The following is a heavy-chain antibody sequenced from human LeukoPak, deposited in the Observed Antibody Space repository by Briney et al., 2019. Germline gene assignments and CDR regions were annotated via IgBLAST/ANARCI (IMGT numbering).Heavy chain of an antibody. CDR3: ARHEAGYSSSWYLGYFDL. CDR1: GYSISSGYY. Sequence: PSETLSLTCTVSGYSISSGYYWGWIRQPPGKGLEWIGSIYHSGSPYYSPSLKSRVTISVDTSKNQFSLKLSSVTAADTAVYYCARHEAGYSSSWYLGYFDLWGRGTLVTVSS. J-gene: IGHJ2*01. V-gene: IGHV4-38-2*02. CDR2: IYHSGSP. D-gene: IGHD6-13*01.